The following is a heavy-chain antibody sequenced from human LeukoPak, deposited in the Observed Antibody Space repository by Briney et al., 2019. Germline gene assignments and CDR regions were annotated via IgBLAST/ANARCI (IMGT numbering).Heavy chain of an antibody. CDR1: GASISSYY. CDR3: ARDNYYGSGSYLSWFDP. Sequence: SGTLSLTCTVSGASISSYYWSWIRQPAGKGLEWIGRIYTSGSTNYNPSLKSRVTMSVDTSKNQFSLKLSSVTAADTAVYYCARDNYYGSGSYLSWFDPWGQGTLVTVSS. CDR2: IYTSGST. V-gene: IGHV4-4*07. D-gene: IGHD3-10*01. J-gene: IGHJ5*02.